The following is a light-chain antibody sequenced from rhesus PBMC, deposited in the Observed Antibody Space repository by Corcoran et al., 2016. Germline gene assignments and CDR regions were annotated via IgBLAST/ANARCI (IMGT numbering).Light chain of an antibody. CDR3: HQYSNWPR. V-gene: IGKV3-35*01. CDR2: DSS. CDR1: QSVSS. J-gene: IGKJ2*01. Sequence: IVLTQSPATLSLSPGEGGTLSCRASQSVSSLAWYQQKPGQAPRLLIYDSSNRATGIPARFSGSGFGTEFTLTISSLEPEDVGVYFCHQYSNWPRFGQGTKVEIK.